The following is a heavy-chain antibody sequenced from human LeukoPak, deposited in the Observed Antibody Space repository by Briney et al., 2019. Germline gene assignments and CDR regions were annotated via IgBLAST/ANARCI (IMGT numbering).Heavy chain of an antibody. CDR2: ISYDGSNK. CDR3: AKGNWGERLDWYFDL. J-gene: IGHJ2*01. Sequence: GGSLRLSCAASGFTFSSYAMHWVRQAPGKGLEWVAFISYDGSNKYYADSVKGRFTISRDNSKTTLYLQMNSLRAEDTAVYYCAKGNWGERLDWYFDLWGRGTLVTVSS. V-gene: IGHV3-30-3*01. D-gene: IGHD1-26*01. CDR1: GFTFSSYA.